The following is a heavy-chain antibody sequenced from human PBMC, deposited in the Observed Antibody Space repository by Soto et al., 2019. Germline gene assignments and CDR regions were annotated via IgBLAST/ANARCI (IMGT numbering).Heavy chain of an antibody. CDR1: GFTLSNYA. Sequence: GGSLRLSCAASGFTLSNYAIHWVRQRTGEGLEWVSAIGTAGDTYYPDSVKGRFTVSRDNAKNSLYLLMNSLTAGDTAVYYCARGMDYGRAFDIWGQGTMVTVS. V-gene: IGHV3-13*01. CDR2: IGTAGDT. D-gene: IGHD4-17*01. CDR3: ARGMDYGRAFDI. J-gene: IGHJ3*02.